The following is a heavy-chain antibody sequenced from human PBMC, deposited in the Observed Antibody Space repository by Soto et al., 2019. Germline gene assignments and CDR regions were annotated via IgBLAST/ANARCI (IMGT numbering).Heavy chain of an antibody. Sequence: PSQTLSLTSVISGDRVTGNTAGLNSIRHSPSRGLERLGMTYYRSTGDYDYAGSVKGRMTINPATSRNQFSLQLNSVSPEDTTVYCCATGMSVRGDYNVEVWGQGTTVTICS. CDR2: TYYRSTGDY. CDR3: ATGMSVRGDYNVEV. CDR1: GDRVTGNTAG. V-gene: IGHV6-1*01. J-gene: IGHJ6*02. D-gene: IGHD3-10*01.